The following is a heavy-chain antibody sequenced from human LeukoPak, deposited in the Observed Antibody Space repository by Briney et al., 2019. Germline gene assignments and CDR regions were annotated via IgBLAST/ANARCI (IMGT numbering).Heavy chain of an antibody. CDR3: ASDQLGPFDI. V-gene: IGHV1-46*01. Sequence: PRGSVKVSCKASGYTFTGYYMHWVRQAPGQWLEWMGLINPSGGSTSYAQKFQGRVTMTRDTSTSTVYMELSSLRSEDTAVYYCASDQLGPFDIWGQGTMVTVSS. CDR2: INPSGGST. J-gene: IGHJ3*02. D-gene: IGHD6-6*01. CDR1: GYTFTGYY.